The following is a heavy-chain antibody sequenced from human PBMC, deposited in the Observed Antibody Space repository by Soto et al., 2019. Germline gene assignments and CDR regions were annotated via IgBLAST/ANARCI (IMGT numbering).Heavy chain of an antibody. CDR2: ISAYNGNT. V-gene: IGHV1-18*01. CDR3: ARDPETYDSSGYYHPHGVYYFDY. Sequence: ASVKVSCKASGYTFTSYGISWVRQAPGQGLEWMGWISAYNGNTNYAQKLQGRVTMTTDISTSTAYMELRSLRSDDTAVYYCARDPETYDSSGYYHPHGVYYFDYWGQGTLVTVSS. CDR1: GYTFTSYG. D-gene: IGHD3-22*01. J-gene: IGHJ4*02.